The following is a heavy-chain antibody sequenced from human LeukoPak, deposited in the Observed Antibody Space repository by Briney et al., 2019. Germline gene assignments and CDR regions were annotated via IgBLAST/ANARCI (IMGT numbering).Heavy chain of an antibody. J-gene: IGHJ4*02. D-gene: IGHD2-21*02. CDR1: GFTFNSYG. Sequence: GGSLRLSCGVSGFTFNSYGMHWVRQAPGKGLEWVSSISSSSIYIYYADSVKGRFTISRDNSKNTLYLQMNSLRAEDTAVYYCARGIDCGGDCYSSFDYWGQGTLVTVSS. CDR3: ARGIDCGGDCYSSFDY. V-gene: IGHV3-21*01. CDR2: ISSSSIYI.